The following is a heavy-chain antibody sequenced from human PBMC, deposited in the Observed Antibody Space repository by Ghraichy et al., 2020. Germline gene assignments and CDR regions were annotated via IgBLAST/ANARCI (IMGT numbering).Heavy chain of an antibody. CDR1: GSAVHTSD. Sequence: GGSLRLSCLPGGSAVHTSDLQSLLRASWVGLEWVSGISGNGGRTSYADSVKGRFTISRDSSKSTLFLQMNNLRADDTAVYYCSRDRLDCAGGVCRIGHGAGIDYWGQGTLVTVS. V-gene: IGHV3-23*01. CDR3: SRDRLDCAGGVCRIGHGAGIDY. D-gene: IGHD2-8*02. J-gene: IGHJ4*02. CDR2: ISGNGGRT.